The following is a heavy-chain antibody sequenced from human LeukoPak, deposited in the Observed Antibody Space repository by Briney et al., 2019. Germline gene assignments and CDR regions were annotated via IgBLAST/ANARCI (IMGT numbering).Heavy chain of an antibody. CDR2: ISSSGST. V-gene: IGHV4-61*02. Sequence: SETLSLTCTVSGDSISSGDYYWSWIRQPAGKGLEWIGRISSSGSTNYNPSLKSRVTMSVDTSKNQFSLKLSSVTAADTAVYYCAREWQQQGLDYWGQGTLVTVSS. J-gene: IGHJ4*02. D-gene: IGHD6-13*01. CDR3: AREWQQQGLDY. CDR1: GDSISSGDYY.